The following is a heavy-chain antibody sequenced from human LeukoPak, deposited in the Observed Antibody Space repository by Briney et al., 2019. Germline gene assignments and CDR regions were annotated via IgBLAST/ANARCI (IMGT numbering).Heavy chain of an antibody. CDR1: GDSISSYY. D-gene: IGHD5-12*01. J-gene: IGHJ4*02. Sequence: PSETLSLTCTVSGDSISSYYWSWIRQHPGKGPEWIGYISYGGKADYNPSLKSRVAISADTPKNQFSLKLSSTTAADTAVYYCARAPVATPSEFDYWGQGTLVTVSS. V-gene: IGHV4-59*12. CDR3: ARAPVATPSEFDY. CDR2: ISYGGKA.